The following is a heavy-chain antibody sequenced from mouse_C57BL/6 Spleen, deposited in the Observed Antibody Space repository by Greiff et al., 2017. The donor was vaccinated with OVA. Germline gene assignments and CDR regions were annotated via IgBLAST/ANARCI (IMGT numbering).Heavy chain of an antibody. CDR3: ASGGFPYAMDY. J-gene: IGHJ4*01. CDR1: GYTFTDYN. V-gene: IGHV1-22*01. Sequence: VQLKESGPELVKPGASVKMSCKASGYTFTDYNMHWVKQSHGKSLEWIGYINPNNGGTSYNQKFKGKATLTVNKSSSTAYMELRSLTSEDSAVYYCASGGFPYAMDYWGQGTSVTVSS. CDR2: INPNNGGT.